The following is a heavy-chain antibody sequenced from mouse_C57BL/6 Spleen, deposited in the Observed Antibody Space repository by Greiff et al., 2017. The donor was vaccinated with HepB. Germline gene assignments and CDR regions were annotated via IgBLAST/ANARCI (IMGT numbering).Heavy chain of an antibody. CDR1: GFTFSDYG. CDR2: ISSGSSTI. CDR3: ERHPWFAY. Sequence: EVHLVESGGGLVKPGGSLKLSCAASGFTFSDYGMHWVRQAPEKGLEWVAYISSGSSTIYYADTVKGRFTISRDNAKNTMFLQRTSLRSEDTALYYCERHPWFAYWGQGTLVTVSA. J-gene: IGHJ3*01. V-gene: IGHV5-17*01.